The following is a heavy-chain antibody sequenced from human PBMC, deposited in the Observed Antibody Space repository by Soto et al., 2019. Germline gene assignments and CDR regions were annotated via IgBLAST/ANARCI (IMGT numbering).Heavy chain of an antibody. CDR2: TYYRSHWYN. CDR1: GDSVSSNSGA. J-gene: IGHJ6*02. CDR3: VSQYRDWQYYSGLHF. D-gene: IGHD6-6*01. Sequence: SQTLSRTCAISGDSVSSNSGAWNWIRQSPSRGLEWLGRTYYRSHWYNDFAVSVKSRVTIDPDTSKNQFSLQLNSVTPEDTAVYYCVSQYRDWQYYSGLHFWGQGTTVTVSS. V-gene: IGHV6-1*01.